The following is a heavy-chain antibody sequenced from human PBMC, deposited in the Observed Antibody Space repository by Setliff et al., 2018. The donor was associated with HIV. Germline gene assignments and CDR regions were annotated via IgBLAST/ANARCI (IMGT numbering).Heavy chain of an antibody. D-gene: IGHD2-8*01. V-gene: IGHV4-39*01. Sequence: SETLSLTCSVSGDSISSSSYYWGWIRQPPGKGLEWIGSIYQSGNTYYNPSLKSRVTISVDTSKNQFSLKLNSVTAADTAVYYCECYNSDDGYFDNWGQGALVTVSS. CDR1: GDSISSSSYY. CDR2: IYQSGNT. CDR3: ECYNSDDGYFDN. J-gene: IGHJ4*02.